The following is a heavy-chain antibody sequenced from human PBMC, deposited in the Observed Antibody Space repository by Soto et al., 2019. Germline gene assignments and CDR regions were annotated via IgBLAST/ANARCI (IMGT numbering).Heavy chain of an antibody. Sequence: LSLTFTVSGGSISSGDYYWRWIRQPPGKGLEWIGYIYYSGSTYYNPSLKSRVTISVDTSKNKFSLKLRSVTAADTAVYYCAREESVGFLGAAGFLDFCGQGALVTV. V-gene: IGHV4-30-4*01. CDR3: AREESVGFLGAAGFLDF. J-gene: IGHJ4*02. CDR1: GGSISSGDYY. CDR2: IYYSGST. D-gene: IGHD6-13*01.